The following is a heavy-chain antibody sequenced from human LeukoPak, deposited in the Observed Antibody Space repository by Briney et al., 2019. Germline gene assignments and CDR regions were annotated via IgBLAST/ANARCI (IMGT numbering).Heavy chain of an antibody. V-gene: IGHV4-38-2*02. D-gene: IGHD3-22*01. CDR2: IHHSGST. CDR1: GYSISSGYY. J-gene: IGHJ3*02. CDR3: ARAPSSGYYPVAFDI. Sequence: SETLSLTCTVSGYSISSGYYWGWIRPPPGKGLEWIGSIHHSGSTYYNPSLKSRVTTSVDTYKNLFSLKLSSVTAADTAVYYCARAPSSGYYPVAFDIWGQGTTVTVSS.